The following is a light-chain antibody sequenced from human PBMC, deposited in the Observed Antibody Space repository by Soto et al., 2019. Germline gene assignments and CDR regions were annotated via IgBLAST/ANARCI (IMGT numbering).Light chain of an antibody. Sequence: QAVVTQPPSVSGAPGQRVTISCAGSSSNIGAGYDVHWFQQLPGTAPKLLIYRNTNRPSGVPDRFSGSKSGTSASLAITGLQADDEADYYCQSYASSLSAYVFGTGTKLTVL. J-gene: IGLJ1*01. CDR3: QSYASSLSAYV. CDR2: RNT. V-gene: IGLV1-40*01. CDR1: SSNIGAGYD.